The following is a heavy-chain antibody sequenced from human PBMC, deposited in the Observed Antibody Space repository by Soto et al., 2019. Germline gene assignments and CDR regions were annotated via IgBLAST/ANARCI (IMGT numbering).Heavy chain of an antibody. CDR1: GFTFSSYS. CDR3: ARGYYYDSSGIYYFDY. D-gene: IGHD3-22*01. J-gene: IGHJ4*02. Sequence: EVQLVESGGGLVKPGGSLRLSCAASGFTFSSYSMNWVRQAPGKGLEWVSSISSSSSYIYYADSVKGRFTISRDNAKNSLYLQMNSPRAEDTAVYYCARGYYYDSSGIYYFDYWGQGTLVTVPS. CDR2: ISSSSSYI. V-gene: IGHV3-21*01.